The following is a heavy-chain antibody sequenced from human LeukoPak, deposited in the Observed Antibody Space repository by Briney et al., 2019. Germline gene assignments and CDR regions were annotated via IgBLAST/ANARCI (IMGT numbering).Heavy chain of an antibody. J-gene: IGHJ4*02. Sequence: SVKVSCKASGGTFSSYAISWVRQAPGQGLEWMGGTIPIFGTANYAQKFQGRVTITADKSTSTAYMELSSLRSEDTAVYYCARVPYSSGWHFDQYYFDYWGQGTLVTVSS. CDR3: ARVPYSSGWHFDQYYFDY. CDR1: GGTFSSYA. D-gene: IGHD6-19*01. CDR2: TIPIFGTA. V-gene: IGHV1-69*06.